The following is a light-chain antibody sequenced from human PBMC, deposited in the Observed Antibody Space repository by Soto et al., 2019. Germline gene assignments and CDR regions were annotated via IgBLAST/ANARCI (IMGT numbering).Light chain of an antibody. V-gene: IGKV3-20*01. CDR2: GAS. J-gene: IGKJ2*01. CDR3: RKYGSLPHPWVT. Sequence: EIVLTQSPGTLSLSPGERATLSCRASQSVSSSYLAWYQQKPGQAPRLLISGASTRATGIPDRFSGSGSESDFPLTISRLEPEDFALYYCRKYGSLPHPWVTFGQGTKLEI. CDR1: QSVSSSY.